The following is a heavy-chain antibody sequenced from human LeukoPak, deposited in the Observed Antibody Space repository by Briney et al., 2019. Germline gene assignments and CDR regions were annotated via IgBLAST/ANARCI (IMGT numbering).Heavy chain of an antibody. Sequence: GGSLRLSCAASGFTFSSYGMHWVRQAPGKGLEWVAVISYDGNNKYYTDSVKGRFTISRDNSKNTLYLQMNSLRAEDTAVYYCAKPSYCGGECYSKHYFDYWGQGTLVTVSS. CDR1: GFTFSSYG. CDR2: ISYDGNNK. J-gene: IGHJ4*02. D-gene: IGHD2-21*01. CDR3: AKPSYCGGECYSKHYFDY. V-gene: IGHV3-30*18.